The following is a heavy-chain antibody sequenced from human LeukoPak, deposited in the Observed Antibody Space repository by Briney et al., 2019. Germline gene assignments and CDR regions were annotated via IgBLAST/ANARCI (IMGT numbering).Heavy chain of an antibody. D-gene: IGHD6-13*01. J-gene: IGHJ6*03. Sequence: ASVKVSCKASGYTFTGYYMHWVRQAPGQGLEWMGWINPNSGGTKYAQKFQGRVTMTRDTSIRTAYMELNRLTSDDTAVYYCARDKIAAAGLQADYYYFYYMDVWGKGTTVTVSS. CDR3: ARDKIAAAGLQADYYYFYYMDV. CDR2: INPNSGGT. V-gene: IGHV1-2*02. CDR1: GYTFTGYY.